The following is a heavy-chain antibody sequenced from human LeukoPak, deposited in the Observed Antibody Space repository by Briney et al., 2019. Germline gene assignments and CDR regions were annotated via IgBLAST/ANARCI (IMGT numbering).Heavy chain of an antibody. V-gene: IGHV3-23*01. J-gene: IGHJ4*02. Sequence: GGSLRLSCATSGLTFTSYIMHWVRQAPGKGLEWVSAISGSGGSTYYADSVKGRFTISRDNSKNTLYLQMNSLRAEDTAVYYCAKRFETYYYDSSGYGFDYWGQGTLVTVSS. D-gene: IGHD3-22*01. CDR3: AKRFETYYYDSSGYGFDY. CDR1: GLTFTSYI. CDR2: ISGSGGST.